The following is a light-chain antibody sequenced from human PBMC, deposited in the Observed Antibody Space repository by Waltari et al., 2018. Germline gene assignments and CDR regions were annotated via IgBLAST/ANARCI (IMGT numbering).Light chain of an antibody. J-gene: IGKJ1*01. CDR2: DTS. CDR3: QHYVSLPAT. Sequence: EIVLTQSPGTLSLSPGERATLSCRASQSVGRSLAWYQQEPCQAPMLLVYDTSSRATGIPYRFSGSGSGTDFSLTISRLEPEDFAVYYCQHYVSLPATFGQGTKVEIK. CDR1: QSVGRS. V-gene: IGKV3-20*01.